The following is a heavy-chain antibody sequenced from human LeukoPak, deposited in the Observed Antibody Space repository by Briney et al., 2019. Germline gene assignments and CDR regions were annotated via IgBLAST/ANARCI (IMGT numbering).Heavy chain of an antibody. Sequence: GGSLRLSCAASGFTFSSYAMSSVRQAPGKGLEWVSAISGSGGSTYYADSVKGRVTISRDNSKNTLYLQMNSLRAEDTAVYYCEKDFDSSGYYLHTFFDYWGQGTLVTVSS. CDR3: EKDFDSSGYYLHTFFDY. V-gene: IGHV3-23*01. CDR1: GFTFSSYA. J-gene: IGHJ4*02. D-gene: IGHD3-22*01. CDR2: ISGSGGST.